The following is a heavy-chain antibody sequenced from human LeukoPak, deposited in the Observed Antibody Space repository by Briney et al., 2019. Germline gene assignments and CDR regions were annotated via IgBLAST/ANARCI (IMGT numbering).Heavy chain of an antibody. CDR2: IYTSGST. D-gene: IGHD2-21*01. Sequence: SETLSLTCTVSGGSTSSGSYYWSWIRQPAGKGLEWIGRIYTSGSTNYNPSLKSRVTISVDTSKNQFSLKLSSVTAADTAVYYCARAYCGGDCYLGVLGWFDPWGQGTLVTVSS. CDR3: ARAYCGGDCYLGVLGWFDP. V-gene: IGHV4-61*02. J-gene: IGHJ5*02. CDR1: GGSTSSGSYY.